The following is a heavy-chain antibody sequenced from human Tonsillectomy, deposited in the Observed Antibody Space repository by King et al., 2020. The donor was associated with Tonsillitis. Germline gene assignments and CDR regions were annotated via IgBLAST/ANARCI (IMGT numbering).Heavy chain of an antibody. D-gene: IGHD1-26*01. Sequence: VQLVESGGGVVQPGRSLRLSCAASGFTFSSYAMHWVRQAPGKGLEWVAVISYDGSNKYYADYVKGRFTISRDNSKNTLYLQMNSLRAEDTAVYYCAREVGATPNYFDYWGQGTLVTVSS. CDR1: GFTFSSYA. CDR3: AREVGATPNYFDY. V-gene: IGHV3-30*04. CDR2: ISYDGSNK. J-gene: IGHJ4*02.